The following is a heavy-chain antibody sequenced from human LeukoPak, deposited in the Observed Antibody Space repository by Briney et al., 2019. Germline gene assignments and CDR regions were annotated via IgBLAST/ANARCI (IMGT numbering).Heavy chain of an antibody. V-gene: IGHV1-2*02. Sequence: ASVKVSCKASGYTLSGYYIHWVRQAPGQGLEWMGWINPNSGGTKYAQNFQGRVTMTRDTSISTAYMGLSRLRSDDTAVYYCAKGRVVAGSKSLTYHWFDPWGQGTLVTVSS. D-gene: IGHD6-19*01. J-gene: IGHJ5*02. CDR1: GYTLSGYY. CDR3: AKGRVVAGSKSLTYHWFDP. CDR2: INPNSGGT.